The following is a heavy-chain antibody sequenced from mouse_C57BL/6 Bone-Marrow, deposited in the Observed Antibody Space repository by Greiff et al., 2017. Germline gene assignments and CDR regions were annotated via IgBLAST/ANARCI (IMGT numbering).Heavy chain of an antibody. CDR2: INPYNGGT. CDR3: ARGYGSDWYFDV. V-gene: IGHV1-19*01. Sequence: EVQLQQSGPVLVKPGASVKMSCKASGYTFTDYYMNWVKQSPGKSLEWIGVINPYNGGTSYNQKFKGKATLTVDKSSSTAYLELNSLTSEDSAVYYCARGYGSDWYFDVWGTGTTVTVSS. D-gene: IGHD1-1*01. CDR1: GYTFTDYY. J-gene: IGHJ1*03.